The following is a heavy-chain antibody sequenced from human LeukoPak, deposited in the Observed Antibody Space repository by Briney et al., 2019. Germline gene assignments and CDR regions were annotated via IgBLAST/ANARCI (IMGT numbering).Heavy chain of an antibody. CDR2: SSGSGGST. CDR3: AKDHGAYYDFWSGYHPLDY. D-gene: IGHD3-3*01. V-gene: IGHV3-23*01. CDR1: GFTFSSYA. J-gene: IGHJ4*02. Sequence: VQPGGSPILSCVASGFTFSSYAMGWVRHAPGEGLEWVSASSGSGGSTYYADRVQGRLPISRDNSKNTMYLQMNSLRAEDTAVYYCAKDHGAYYDFWSGYHPLDYWGQGTLVTVSS.